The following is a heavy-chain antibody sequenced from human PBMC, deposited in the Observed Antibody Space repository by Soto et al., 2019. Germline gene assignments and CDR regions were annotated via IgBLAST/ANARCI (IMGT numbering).Heavy chain of an antibody. CDR3: AGKNLDYYDSSGYPDY. J-gene: IGHJ4*02. D-gene: IGHD3-22*01. CDR2: INSDGSST. CDR1: GFTFSSYW. Sequence: GGSLRLSCAASGFTFSSYWMHWVRQAPGKGLVWVSRINSDGSSTSYADSVKGRFTISRDNAKNTLYLQMNSLRAEDTAVYCCAGKNLDYYDSSGYPDYWGQGTLVTVSS. V-gene: IGHV3-74*01.